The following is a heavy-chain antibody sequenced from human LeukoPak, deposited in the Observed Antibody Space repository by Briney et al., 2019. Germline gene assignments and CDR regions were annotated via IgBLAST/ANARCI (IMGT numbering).Heavy chain of an antibody. D-gene: IGHD4-17*01. CDR3: ARDGLPIVTTVTGGFDY. J-gene: IGHJ4*02. CDR2: IKQDGSEK. CDR1: GFTFSSYW. Sequence: PGGSLGLSCAASGFTFSSYWMSWVRQAPGKGLEWVANIKQDGSEKYYVDSVKGRFTISRDNAKNSLYLQMNSLRAEDTAVYYCARDGLPIVTTVTGGFDYWGQGTLVTVSS. V-gene: IGHV3-7*03.